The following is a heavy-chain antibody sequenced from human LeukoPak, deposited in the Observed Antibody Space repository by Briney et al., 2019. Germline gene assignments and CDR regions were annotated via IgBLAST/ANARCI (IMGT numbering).Heavy chain of an antibody. CDR1: GFTFSRYG. J-gene: IGHJ4*02. V-gene: IGHV3-20*04. D-gene: IGHD3-22*01. CDR3: ARGGLGYSYDSSGYQSRAYYFDY. CDR2: IHWNGGST. Sequence: GGSLRLSCAASGFTFSRYGMHWVRQAPGKGLDWVAGIHWNGGSTGYVDSVKGRFTISRDNAKTSLYLQMNSLRVEDTALYYCARGGLGYSYDSSGYQSRAYYFDYWGQGTLVTVSS.